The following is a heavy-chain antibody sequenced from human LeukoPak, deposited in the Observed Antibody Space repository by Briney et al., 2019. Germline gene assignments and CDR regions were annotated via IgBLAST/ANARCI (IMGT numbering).Heavy chain of an antibody. CDR3: VSPRGFSYGCFDY. CDR2: IYYSKNT. Sequence: SGTVSLTCTVSGGSISSSSYYWGWIRQPPGKGLEWIGSIYYSKNTYYNPSLKSRVTISADTSKNQFSLTLGSVSATDTAVYYCVSPRGFSYGCFDYWGQGTLVTVS. D-gene: IGHD5-18*01. CDR1: GGSISSSSYY. V-gene: IGHV4-39*01. J-gene: IGHJ4*02.